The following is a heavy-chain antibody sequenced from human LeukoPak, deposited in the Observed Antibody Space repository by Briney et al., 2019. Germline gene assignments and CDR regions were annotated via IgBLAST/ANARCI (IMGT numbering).Heavy chain of an antibody. CDR1: GYTFTSHY. V-gene: IGHV3-64*01. CDR3: ARVGHYDSSRYGPFDI. CDR2: ISSNGGST. J-gene: IGHJ3*02. Sequence: ASVKVSCKASGYTFTSHYMHWVRQAPGNGLEYVSVISSNGGSTYYANSVKGRFTISRDNSKNTLYLQMGSLRAEDMAVYYCARVGHYDSSRYGPFDIWGQGTMVTVSS. D-gene: IGHD3-22*01.